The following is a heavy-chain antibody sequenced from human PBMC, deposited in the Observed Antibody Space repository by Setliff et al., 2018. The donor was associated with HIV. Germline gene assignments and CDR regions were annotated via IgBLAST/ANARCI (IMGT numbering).Heavy chain of an antibody. CDR2: INPNSGGT. J-gene: IGHJ4*02. V-gene: IGHV1-2*02. CDR1: GYTFSGYY. CDR3: ASSGGYPDYLDY. Sequence: ASVKVSCKASGYTFSGYYFHWVRQAPGQGLEWMGWINPNSGGTNYAQKFHGRVTMTTDTSISTAYMVLSRLRSDDAAMYYCASSGGYPDYLDYWGQGTLVTV. D-gene: IGHD1-26*01.